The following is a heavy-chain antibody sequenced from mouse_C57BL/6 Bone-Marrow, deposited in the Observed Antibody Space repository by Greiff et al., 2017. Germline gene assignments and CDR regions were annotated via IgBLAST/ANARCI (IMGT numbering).Heavy chain of an antibody. D-gene: IGHD3-2*01. CDR2: NLPGGGSP. CDR3: ARWEVETACPYFDY. J-gene: IGHJ2*01. V-gene: IGHV1-9*01. Sequence: VQLKESGAELMKPGASVKLSCKATGYTFTGYWIEWVKQRPGHGLEWIGENLPGGGSPNYNEKFKGKATFTADTSSNTAYMQLSSLTAEDSAIYYCARWEVETACPYFDYWGQGTTLTVSS. CDR1: GYTFTGYW.